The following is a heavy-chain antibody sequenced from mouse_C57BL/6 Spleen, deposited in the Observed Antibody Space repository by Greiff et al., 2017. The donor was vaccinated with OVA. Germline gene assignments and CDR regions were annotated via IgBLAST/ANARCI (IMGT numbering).Heavy chain of an antibody. CDR3: ARWDSNFFDY. CDR1: GYTFTSYW. V-gene: IGHV1-59*01. CDR2: IDPSDSYT. D-gene: IGHD2-5*01. Sequence: VQLQQPGAELVRPGTSVKLSCKASGYTFTSYWMHWVKQRPGQGLEWIGVIDPSDSYTNYNQKFKGKATLTVDTSSSTAYMQLSSLTSEDSAVYYCARWDSNFFDYWGQGTTLTVSS. J-gene: IGHJ2*01.